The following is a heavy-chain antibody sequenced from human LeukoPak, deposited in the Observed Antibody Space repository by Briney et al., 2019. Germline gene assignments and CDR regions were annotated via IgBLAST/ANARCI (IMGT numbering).Heavy chain of an antibody. J-gene: IGHJ4*02. CDR2: ISYDGINT. Sequence: GGSLRLSCAASGFTFNTYGMHWVRQAPGKGLEWVAVISYDGINTYFADSVKGRFTISRDNSKNTLYLQMSSLRAEDTAVYYCAKEVARPEYYWGQGTPVTVSS. CDR3: AKEVARPEYY. D-gene: IGHD6-6*01. CDR1: GFTFNTYG. V-gene: IGHV3-30*18.